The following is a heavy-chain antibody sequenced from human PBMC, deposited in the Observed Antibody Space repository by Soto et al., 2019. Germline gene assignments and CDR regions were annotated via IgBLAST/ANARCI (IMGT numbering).Heavy chain of an antibody. CDR2: IIPIFGIT. CDR1: GGTFSSYT. V-gene: IGHV1-69*17. J-gene: IGHJ6*02. D-gene: IGHD5-12*01. CDR3: ARAPRGKDSGSDFRLRYRMDV. Sequence: QVQLVQSGAEVKKPGSSVKVSCKASGGTFSSYTISWVRQAPGQGLQWMGGIIPIFGITNYAQRFQGRVTITADKSTSTAYMELSSLRSEDTAVYYCARAPRGKDSGSDFRLRYRMDVWGQGTTVTVSS.